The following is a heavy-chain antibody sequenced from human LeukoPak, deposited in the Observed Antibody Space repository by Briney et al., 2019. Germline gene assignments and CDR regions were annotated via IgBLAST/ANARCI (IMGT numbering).Heavy chain of an antibody. CDR2: IYYSGST. Sequence: SETLSLTCTVSGGSISSYYWSWIRQPPGKGLEWIGYIYYSGSTNYNPSLKSRVTISVDTSKNQFSLKLSSVTAADTAVYYCARDADILTGFHYGMDVWGQGTTVTVSS. J-gene: IGHJ6*02. CDR1: GGSISSYY. CDR3: ARDADILTGFHYGMDV. V-gene: IGHV4-59*12. D-gene: IGHD3-9*01.